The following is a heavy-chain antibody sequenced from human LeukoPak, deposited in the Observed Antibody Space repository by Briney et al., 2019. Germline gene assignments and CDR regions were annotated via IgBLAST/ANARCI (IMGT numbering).Heavy chain of an antibody. Sequence: GASVKVSCKASGGTFSSYAISWVRQAPGQGLEWMGGIIPIFGTANYAQKFQGRATITADESTSTAYMELSSLRSEDTAVYYCARWNYGSGSYYSYYFDYWGQGTLVTVSS. CDR3: ARWNYGSGSYYSYYFDY. V-gene: IGHV1-69*01. D-gene: IGHD3-10*01. J-gene: IGHJ4*02. CDR1: GGTFSSYA. CDR2: IIPIFGTA.